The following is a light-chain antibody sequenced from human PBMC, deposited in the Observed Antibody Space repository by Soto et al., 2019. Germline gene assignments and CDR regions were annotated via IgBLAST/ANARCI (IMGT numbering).Light chain of an antibody. CDR3: QQYGSSPRYT. J-gene: IGKJ2*01. CDR1: QGISNY. CDR2: AAS. Sequence: DIQMTQSPSSLSASVGDRVTITCRASQGISNYLAWYQQIPGKVPKLLISAASTLQSGVPSRFSGSGSGTDFTLTISRLEPEDFAVYYCQQYGSSPRYTFGQGTKLEIK. V-gene: IGKV1-27*01.